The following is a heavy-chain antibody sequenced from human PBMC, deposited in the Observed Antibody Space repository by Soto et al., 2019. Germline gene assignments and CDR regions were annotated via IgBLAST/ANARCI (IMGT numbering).Heavy chain of an antibody. D-gene: IGHD5-18*01. V-gene: IGHV4-34*01. J-gene: IGHJ6*02. CDR3: ASRGTAPYYYFGMDV. CDR1: GGSFSDYY. Sequence: QVQLQQWGAGLLKPSETLSLTCGVYGGSFSDYYWSWIRQPPGKGLEWIGEINHGGSTNYNPSLKSRVTISVDTSKNQFSLKLSSVTAADTAVYYCASRGTAPYYYFGMDVWGQGTTVTVSS. CDR2: INHGGST.